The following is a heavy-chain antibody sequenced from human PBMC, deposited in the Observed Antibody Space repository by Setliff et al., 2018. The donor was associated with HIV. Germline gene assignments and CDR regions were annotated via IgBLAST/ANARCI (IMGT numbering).Heavy chain of an antibody. CDR1: GFTFSSYW. D-gene: IGHD3-22*01. V-gene: IGHV3-48*04. J-gene: IGHJ3*02. CDR2: ISSSGSTI. CDR3: ARARNDSSGYYYDAFDI. Sequence: PGGSLRLSCAASGFTFSSYWMSWVRRAPGKGLEWLSYISSSGSTIYYAESVKGRFTIPRDNAKNSLYLQVNSLRADDTAVYHCARARNDSSGYYYDAFDIWGQGTMVTVSS.